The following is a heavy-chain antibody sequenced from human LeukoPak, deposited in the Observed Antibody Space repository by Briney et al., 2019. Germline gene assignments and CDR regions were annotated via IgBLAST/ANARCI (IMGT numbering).Heavy chain of an antibody. Sequence: SVKVSCKASGGTFSIYTISWVRQAPGQGLEWMGRIIPILGVANYAQKLQGRVTITADKSTSTAYMELKRLRLKDTAVDVYERDHGARYYDYCYMVVWGKGPTVRVPS. CDR3: ERDHGARYYDYCYMVV. V-gene: IGHV1-69*04. D-gene: IGHD4-17*01. CDR1: GGTFSIYT. CDR2: IIPILGVA. J-gene: IGHJ6*03.